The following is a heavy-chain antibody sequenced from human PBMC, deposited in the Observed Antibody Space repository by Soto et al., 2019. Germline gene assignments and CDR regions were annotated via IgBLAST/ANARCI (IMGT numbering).Heavy chain of an antibody. CDR2: ISGSGVST. V-gene: IGHV3-23*01. Sequence: PGGSLRLSCAASGFTFSNYAMDWVRQAPGKGLEWVSSISGSGVSTYHADSVKGRFTVSRDNSKNTLYLQMNSLRAEDTAVYYCAKILDAGGTDYWGQGTLVTVSS. D-gene: IGHD6-13*01. J-gene: IGHJ4*02. CDR3: AKILDAGGTDY. CDR1: GFTFSNYA.